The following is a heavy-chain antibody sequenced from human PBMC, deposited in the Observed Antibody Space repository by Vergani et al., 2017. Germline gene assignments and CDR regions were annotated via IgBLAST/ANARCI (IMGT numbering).Heavy chain of an antibody. D-gene: IGHD3-9*01. Sequence: QVQLVQSGAEVKKPGSSVKVSCKASGGTFSSYAISWVRQAPGQGLEWMGRIIPIFGTANYAQKFQGRVTITADESTSTAYMELSSLRSEDTAVYYCARDQGFGFDWFDYGMDVWGQGTTVTVSS. V-gene: IGHV1-69*13. CDR1: GGTFSSYA. J-gene: IGHJ6*02. CDR3: ARDQGFGFDWFDYGMDV. CDR2: IIPIFGTA.